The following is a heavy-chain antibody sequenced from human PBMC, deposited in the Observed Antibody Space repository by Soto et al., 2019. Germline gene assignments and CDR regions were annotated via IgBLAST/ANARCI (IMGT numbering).Heavy chain of an antibody. D-gene: IGHD3-22*01. J-gene: IGHJ4*02. CDR3: AKSPGMYYYDSSGYYHYDY. V-gene: IGHV3-30*18. CDR1: GFTFSSYG. CDR2: ISYDGSNK. Sequence: GSLRLSCAASGFTFSSYGMHWVRQAPGKGLEWVAVISYDGSNKYYADSVKGRFTISRDNSKNTLYLQMNSLRAEDTAVYYCAKSPGMYYYDSSGYYHYDYWGQGTLVTAPQ.